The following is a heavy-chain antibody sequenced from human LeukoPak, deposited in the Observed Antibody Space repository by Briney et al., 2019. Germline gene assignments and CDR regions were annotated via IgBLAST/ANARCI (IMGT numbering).Heavy chain of an antibody. Sequence: GGSLRLSCAASGFSFSSYAMSWVRQAPGKGLEWVSTIGSSGGSTYYADSVKGRFTISRDNSKSTVYLQVNSLRAEDTAVYYCAKATFASSWNLYFDYWGQGTLVTVSS. J-gene: IGHJ4*02. V-gene: IGHV3-23*01. CDR3: AKATFASSWNLYFDY. CDR1: GFSFSSYA. D-gene: IGHD6-13*01. CDR2: IGSSGGST.